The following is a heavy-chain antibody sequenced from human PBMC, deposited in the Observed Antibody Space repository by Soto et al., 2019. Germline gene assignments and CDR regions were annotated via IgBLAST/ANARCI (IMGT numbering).Heavy chain of an antibody. V-gene: IGHV3-30*03. CDR2: ISYDGSDK. D-gene: IGHD1-26*01. Sequence: QVQLVESGGGVVQPGRSLRLSCAASGFTFSSYGMNWVRQAPGKGLEWVALISYDGSDKYYADSVKGRFTISRDNSMNTLYPEMNSLRVEDTPVYYCGAVQYFSSYLGQGTLVTVAS. CDR1: GFTFSSYG. J-gene: IGHJ4*02. CDR3: GAVQYFSSY.